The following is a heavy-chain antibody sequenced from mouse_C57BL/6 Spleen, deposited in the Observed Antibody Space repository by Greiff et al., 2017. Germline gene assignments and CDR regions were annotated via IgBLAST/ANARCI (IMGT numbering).Heavy chain of an antibody. CDR1: GYTFTSYD. V-gene: IGHV1-85*01. CDR3: ARSLLRSWYFDV. Sequence: QVQLKESGPELVKPGASVKLSCKASGYTFTSYDINWVKQRPGQGLEWIGWIYPRDGSTTYNEKFKGKATLTVDTSSSTAYMELHSLTSEDSAVYFCARSLLRSWYFDVWGTGTTVTVSS. CDR2: IYPRDGST. D-gene: IGHD1-1*01. J-gene: IGHJ1*03.